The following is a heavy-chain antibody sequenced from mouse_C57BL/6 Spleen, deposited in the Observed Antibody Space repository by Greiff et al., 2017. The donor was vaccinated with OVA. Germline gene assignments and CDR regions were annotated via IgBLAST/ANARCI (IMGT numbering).Heavy chain of an antibody. Sequence: EVKLMESGGGLVKPGGSPKLSCAASGFTFSDYGMHWVRQAPEKGLEWVAYISSGSSTIYYADTVKGRFTISRDNAKNTLFLQMTSLRSEDTAMYYCAREGYYGSRYYFDYWGQGTTLTVSS. J-gene: IGHJ2*01. CDR2: ISSGSSTI. D-gene: IGHD1-1*01. CDR3: AREGYYGSRYYFDY. CDR1: GFTFSDYG. V-gene: IGHV5-17*01.